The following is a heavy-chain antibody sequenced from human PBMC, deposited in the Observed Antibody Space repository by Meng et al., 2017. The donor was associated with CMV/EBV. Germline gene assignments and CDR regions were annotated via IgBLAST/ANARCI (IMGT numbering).Heavy chain of an antibody. Sequence: ASVKVSCKVSGYTLTEFSRHWVRQAPGKGLEWMGGFDPEDGETIYAQKFQGRVTMTEDTSTDTAYMELSSLRSEDTAVYYCATATSGTFGNDAFDIWGQGTMVTVSS. CDR3: ATATSGTFGNDAFDI. V-gene: IGHV1-24*01. CDR2: FDPEDGET. CDR1: GYTLTEFS. D-gene: IGHD1-26*01. J-gene: IGHJ3*02.